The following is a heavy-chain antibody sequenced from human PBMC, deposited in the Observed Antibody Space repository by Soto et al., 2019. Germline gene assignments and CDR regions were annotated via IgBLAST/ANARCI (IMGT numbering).Heavy chain of an antibody. Sequence: VASVKVSCKASGGTFSSYAISWVRQAPGQGLEWMGGIIPIFGTANYAQKFQGRVTITADESTSTAYMELSSLRSEDTAVYYCARKLVVINLAKTRARGAFDIWGQGTMVTVSS. CDR1: GGTFSSYA. CDR2: IIPIFGTA. CDR3: ARKLVVINLAKTRARGAFDI. J-gene: IGHJ3*02. D-gene: IGHD3-22*01. V-gene: IGHV1-69*13.